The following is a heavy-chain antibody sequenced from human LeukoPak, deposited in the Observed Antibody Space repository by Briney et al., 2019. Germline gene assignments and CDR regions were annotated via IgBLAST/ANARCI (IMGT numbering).Heavy chain of an antibody. J-gene: IGHJ4*02. CDR3: ARGEVSDELERLLDY. D-gene: IGHD1-1*01. V-gene: IGHV4-39*01. CDR1: GGSISSSSYY. Sequence: PSETLSLTCTVSGGSISSSSYYWGWIRQPPGKGLEWIGSIYYSGSTYYNPSLKSRVTISVDTSKNQFSLKLSSVTAADTAVYYCARGEVSDELERLLDYWGQGTLVTVSS. CDR2: IYYSGST.